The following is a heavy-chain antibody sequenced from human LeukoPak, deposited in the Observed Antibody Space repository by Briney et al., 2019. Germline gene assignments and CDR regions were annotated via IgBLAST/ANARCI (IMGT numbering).Heavy chain of an antibody. V-gene: IGHV4-39*07. Sequence: PSETLSLTCTVSGGSVSSSSYYWGWIRQPPGKALEWIGTIYYNGATRYNPSLNSRATISVDTSTNQFSLKLNSLTAADTAVYYCARELLSCSDGSCRSGDYWGQGTLVTVSS. CDR1: GGSVSSSSYY. D-gene: IGHD2-15*01. CDR3: ARELLSCSDGSCRSGDY. J-gene: IGHJ4*02. CDR2: IYYNGAT.